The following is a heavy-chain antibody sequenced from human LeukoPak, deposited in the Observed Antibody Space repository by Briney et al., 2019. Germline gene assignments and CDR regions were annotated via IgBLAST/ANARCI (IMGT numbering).Heavy chain of an antibody. V-gene: IGHV3-74*01. Sequence: GGSLRLSCAASGFTFSSYWMHWVRHAPGKGLVWVSRINSDGSSTSYADSVKGRFTISRDNSKNRLYMQMNSLRAEDTAVYYCAKKLGSSPGDFFDYWGQGTLVTVSS. CDR1: GFTFSSYW. D-gene: IGHD6-6*01. CDR3: AKKLGSSPGDFFDY. J-gene: IGHJ4*02. CDR2: INSDGSST.